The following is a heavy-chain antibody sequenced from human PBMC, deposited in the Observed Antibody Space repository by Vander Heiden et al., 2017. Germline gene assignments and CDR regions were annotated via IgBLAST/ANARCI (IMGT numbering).Heavy chain of an antibody. V-gene: IGHV3-21*01. Sequence: EVQLVESGGGLVKPGGSLRLSCTASGFIFSSYSMTWVRQAPGKGLEWVSSISSSSSYIYYADSVKGRFTISRDNAKNSLYLQMNSLRAEDTAVYYCARDINYGGKSAWLDPWGQGTLVTVSS. D-gene: IGHD2-15*01. J-gene: IGHJ5*02. CDR3: ARDINYGGKSAWLDP. CDR1: GFIFSSYS. CDR2: ISSSSSYI.